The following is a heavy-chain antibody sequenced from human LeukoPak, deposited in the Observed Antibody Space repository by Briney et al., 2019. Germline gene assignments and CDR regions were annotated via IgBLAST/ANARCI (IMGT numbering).Heavy chain of an antibody. V-gene: IGHV3-33*01. Sequence: PGRSLRLSCAASGFTFSTYVMHWVRQAPGKGLEWVAVIWYDGSKKDYADSVKGRFTISRDNSKNTLYLQMNSLRAEDTAVYYCAREMNYGGYFDYWGQGTLVTVSS. CDR3: AREMNYGGYFDY. J-gene: IGHJ4*02. CDR2: IWYDGSKK. D-gene: IGHD4-23*01. CDR1: GFTFSTYV.